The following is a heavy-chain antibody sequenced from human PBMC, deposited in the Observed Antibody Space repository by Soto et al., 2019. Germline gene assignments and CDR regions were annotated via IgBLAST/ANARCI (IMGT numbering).Heavy chain of an antibody. V-gene: IGHV4-59*01. D-gene: IGHD4-17*01. CDR3: ARGSTYYGDYDY. CDR1: GGSISSYY. J-gene: IGHJ4*02. Sequence: SETLSLTCTVSGGSISSYYWSWIRQPPGKGLEWIGYIYYSGSTNYNPSLKSRVTISVDTSKNQFSLKLSSVTAADTAVYYCARGSTYYGDYDYWGQGTLVTVSS. CDR2: IYYSGST.